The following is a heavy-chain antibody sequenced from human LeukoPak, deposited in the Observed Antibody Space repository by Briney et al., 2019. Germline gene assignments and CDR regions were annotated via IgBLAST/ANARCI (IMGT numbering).Heavy chain of an antibody. V-gene: IGHV1-69*10. Sequence: ASVTVCFTASGGTFSCYAIGLVRQAHGQGLELMGGIIPSCGIANYAQKFQGRVTITAHKSTSTAYMELRSLRSEDKGVYYCARETSDYGVFGGAHKWFDPWGQETLVSVSS. CDR1: GGTFSCYA. J-gene: IGHJ5*02. CDR3: ARETSDYGVFGGAHKWFDP. CDR2: IIPSCGIA. D-gene: IGHD4-17*01.